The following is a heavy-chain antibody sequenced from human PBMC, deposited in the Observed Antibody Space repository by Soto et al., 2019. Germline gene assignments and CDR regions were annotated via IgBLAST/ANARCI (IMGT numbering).Heavy chain of an antibody. V-gene: IGHV1-18*01. D-gene: IGHD6-6*01. CDR2: ISAHNGNT. CDR3: ARGRDGDY. J-gene: IGHJ4*02. Sequence: QVHLVQSGAELKKPGASVKVSCQGSGYAFTTYGITWVRQAPGQGLEWMGWISAHNGNTNYAQKLQGRVTVTRDTSTSTAYMELRSLRYDDTAVYYYARGRDGDYWGQGALVTVSS. CDR1: GYAFTTYG.